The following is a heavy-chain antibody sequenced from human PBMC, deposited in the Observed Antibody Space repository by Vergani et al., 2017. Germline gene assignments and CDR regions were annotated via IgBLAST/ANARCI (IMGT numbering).Heavy chain of an antibody. V-gene: IGHV2-70*01. D-gene: IGHD3-10*01. CDR2: IDWDDDK. Sequence: QVTLRESGPALVKPTQTLTLTCTFSGFSLSTSGMCVSWIRQPPGKALEWLALIDWDDDKYYSTSLKTRLTISKDTSKNQVVLTMTNMDPVDTATYYCARGSRYYGSGSYDYWGQGTLVTVSS. CDR1: GFSLSTSGMC. CDR3: ARGSRYYGSGSYDY. J-gene: IGHJ4*02.